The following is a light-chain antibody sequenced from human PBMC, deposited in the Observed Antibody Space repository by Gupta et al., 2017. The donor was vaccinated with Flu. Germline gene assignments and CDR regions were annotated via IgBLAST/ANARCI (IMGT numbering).Light chain of an antibody. CDR1: SSDIGAYDF. Sequence: QSALAQPASVSGSPGQSIAVSCVGTSSDIGAYDFVSWYQQHPDKAPKLIMFEVSSRPSGISDRFSGSKSGETASLTISGLQAEDEADYYCSSYTTSATRVFGGGTKLTVL. V-gene: IGLV2-14*01. J-gene: IGLJ3*02. CDR3: SSYTTSATRV. CDR2: EVS.